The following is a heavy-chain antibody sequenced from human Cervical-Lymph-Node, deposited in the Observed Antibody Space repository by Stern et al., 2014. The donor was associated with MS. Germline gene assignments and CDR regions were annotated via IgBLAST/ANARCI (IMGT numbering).Heavy chain of an antibody. J-gene: IGHJ6*02. Sequence: QLQLQESGPGLVKPSETLSLTCSVSGGSISSYYWSWIRQPPGKGLAWIGYIYDSGSTNYNPSLKSRVTISIDTSKNQFSLKLSSVTAADTAVYYCARAPSNYDILTGYYRHNGMDVWGQGTTVTVSS. CDR2: IYDSGST. CDR3: ARAPSNYDILTGYYRHNGMDV. D-gene: IGHD3-9*01. CDR1: GGSISSYY. V-gene: IGHV4-59*01.